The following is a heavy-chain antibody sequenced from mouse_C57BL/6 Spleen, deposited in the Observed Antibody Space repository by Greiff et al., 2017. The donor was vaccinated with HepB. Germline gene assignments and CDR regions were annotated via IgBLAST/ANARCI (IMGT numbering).Heavy chain of an antibody. Sequence: VQLQQSGPELVKPGASVKLSCTASGYTFTSYDITWVQQSPGPGLEWIGSIYPRGGSTKYNEKFKGKATFTVDTSSSTMYLELHSLTSEDSAVYSCARPFSYYGSSPYYFDYWGQGTTLTVA. D-gene: IGHD1-1*01. CDR2: IYPRGGST. V-gene: IGHV1-85*01. J-gene: IGHJ2*01. CDR1: GYTFTSYD. CDR3: ARPFSYYGSSPYYFDY.